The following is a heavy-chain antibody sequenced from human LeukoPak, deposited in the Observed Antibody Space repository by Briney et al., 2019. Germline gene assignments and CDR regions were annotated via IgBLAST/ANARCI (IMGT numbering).Heavy chain of an antibody. CDR1: GYTFTGYY. Sequence: ASVKVSCKASGYTFTGYYMHWVRQAPGQGLEWMGWINLNSGGTNYAQKFQGRVTMTRDTSISTAYMELSRLRSDDTAVYYCARGSGHRPPNDYWGQGTLVTVSS. D-gene: IGHD6-19*01. V-gene: IGHV1-2*02. CDR3: ARGSGHRPPNDY. CDR2: INLNSGGT. J-gene: IGHJ4*02.